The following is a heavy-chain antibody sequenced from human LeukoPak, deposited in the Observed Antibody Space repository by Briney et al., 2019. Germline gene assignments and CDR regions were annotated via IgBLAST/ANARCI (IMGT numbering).Heavy chain of an antibody. J-gene: IGHJ4*02. CDR1: GFTFSSYA. V-gene: IGHV3-23*01. CDR2: ISGSGGST. D-gene: IGHD1-26*01. Sequence: PGGSLRLSCAASGFTFSSYAMSWVRQAPGKGLEWVSAISGSGGSTYYADSVKGRFTISRDNSKNTLYLQMNSLRAEDTAVYYCAKDIHRIVGATADYWGRGTLVTVSS. CDR3: AKDIHRIVGATADY.